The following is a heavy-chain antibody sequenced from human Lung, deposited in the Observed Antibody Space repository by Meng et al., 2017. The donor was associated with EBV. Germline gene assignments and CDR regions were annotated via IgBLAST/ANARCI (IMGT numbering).Heavy chain of an antibody. D-gene: IGHD3-10*01. CDR1: GGSVRSGNNY. CDR2: IYYSGST. J-gene: IGHJ4*02. CDR3: ARQSGYFDY. Sequence: QGELQEPGPGWVKPSQTLSLTCTVSGGSVRSGNNYWIWIRQPPGKGLEWIGHIYYSGSTNYNPSLKSRVTISVDTSKTQFSLKLSSVTATDTAVYYCARQSGYFDYWGQGTLVTVSS. V-gene: IGHV4-61*09.